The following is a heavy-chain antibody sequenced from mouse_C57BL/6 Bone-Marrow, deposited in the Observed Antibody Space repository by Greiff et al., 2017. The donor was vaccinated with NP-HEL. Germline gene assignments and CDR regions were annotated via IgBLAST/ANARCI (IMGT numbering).Heavy chain of an antibody. CDR1: GFTFSSYG. V-gene: IGHV5-6*02. Sequence: EVKLEESGGDLVKPGGSLKLSCAASGFTFSSYGMSWVRQTPDKRLEWVATISSGGSYTYYPDSVKGRFTISRDNAKNNLYLQMSSLKSEDTAMYYCARQGGDYWGQGTTLTVSS. CDR2: ISSGGSYT. J-gene: IGHJ2*01. CDR3: ARQGGDY.